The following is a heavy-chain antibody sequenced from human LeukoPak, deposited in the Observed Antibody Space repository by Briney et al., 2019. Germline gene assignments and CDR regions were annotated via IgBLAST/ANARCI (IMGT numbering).Heavy chain of an antibody. CDR3: TRHRHGLNWSDP. J-gene: IGHJ5*02. Sequence: GESLKISCTGSGFTFGDYYVNWLRQAPGKGPEGVGFIRSQDHGGTTEYAASVKGRFTISRDDSKSIAYLRMNSLKTHATALYYCTRHRHGLNWSDPWGQGTLVTVSS. CDR2: IRSQDHGGTT. CDR1: GFTFGDYY. V-gene: IGHV3-49*03. D-gene: IGHD3-16*01.